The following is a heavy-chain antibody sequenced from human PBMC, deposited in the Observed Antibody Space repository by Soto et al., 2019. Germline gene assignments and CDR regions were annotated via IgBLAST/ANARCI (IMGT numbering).Heavy chain of an antibody. CDR2: ISKDGSKK. Sequence: GGSLRLSCAASGFMFSGFGMHWVRQAPGKGLQWVAGISKDGSKKYYADSVKGRFTISRDNSKKTLYLQMNSLRAEDTAVYYCANPSGYYFGLGSHDEASDMWGQGTGVNVSS. D-gene: IGHD3-10*01. CDR3: ANPSGYYFGLGSHDEASDM. V-gene: IGHV3-30*18. J-gene: IGHJ6*01. CDR1: GFMFSGFG.